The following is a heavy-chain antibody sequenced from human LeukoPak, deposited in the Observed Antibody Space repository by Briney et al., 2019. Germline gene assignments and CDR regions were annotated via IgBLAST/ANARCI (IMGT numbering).Heavy chain of an antibody. CDR1: GFTLSIYS. J-gene: IGHJ3*02. CDR2: ISYDGSNK. V-gene: IGHV3-30-3*01. Sequence: GGSLRLSCAASGFTLSIYSMNWVRQAPGKGLEWVAVISYDGSNKYYADSVKGRFTISRDNSKNTLYLQMNSLRAEDTAVYYCARAFYPDYDSSPYPFDIWGQGTMVTVSS. D-gene: IGHD3-22*01. CDR3: ARAFYPDYDSSPYPFDI.